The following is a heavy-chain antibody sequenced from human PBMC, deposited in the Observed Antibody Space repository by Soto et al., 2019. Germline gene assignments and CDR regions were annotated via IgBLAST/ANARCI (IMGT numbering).Heavy chain of an antibody. V-gene: IGHV3-48*02. J-gene: IGHJ6*02. CDR2: ISSSSSTI. CDR1: GFTFSSYS. CDR3: ARPVRGVIIPPYEYGMDV. D-gene: IGHD3-10*01. Sequence: GGSLRLSCAASGFTFSSYSMNWVRQAPGKGLEWVSYISSSSSTIYYADSVKGRFTISRDNAKNSLYLQMNSLRDEDTAVYYCARPVRGVIIPPYEYGMDVWGQGTTVTVSS.